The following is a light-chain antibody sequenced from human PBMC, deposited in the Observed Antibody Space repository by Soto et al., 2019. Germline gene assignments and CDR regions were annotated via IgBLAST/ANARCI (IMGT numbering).Light chain of an antibody. CDR3: QQYNNGSPCT. Sequence: EIVITQWASALSVSPGARATLSCRASQSVGSNLAWYQHKTGQAPRRLIFCASTRATGIPARFSGSGSGTEFTLTISSLQSEDVAVYFCQQYNNGSPCTFGQGTKVDIK. CDR1: QSVGSN. J-gene: IGKJ2*02. V-gene: IGKV3-15*01. CDR2: CAS.